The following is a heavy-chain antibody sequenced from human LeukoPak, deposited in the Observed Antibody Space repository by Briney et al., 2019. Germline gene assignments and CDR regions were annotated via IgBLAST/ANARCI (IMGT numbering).Heavy chain of an antibody. Sequence: PGGSLRLSCAASGFTVSSNYMSWVRQAPGKGLEWVSGISDSGGSTFYADSVKGRFTISRDNSKNILYLQMNSLRADDTAVYYCAKYSHDSSGSYDYWGQGTLVTVSS. J-gene: IGHJ4*02. CDR2: ISDSGGST. D-gene: IGHD3-22*01. CDR3: AKYSHDSSGSYDY. CDR1: GFTVSSNY. V-gene: IGHV3-53*01.